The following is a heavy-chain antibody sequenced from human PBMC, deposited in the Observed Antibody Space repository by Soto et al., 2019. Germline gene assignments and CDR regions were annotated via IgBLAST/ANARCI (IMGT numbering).Heavy chain of an antibody. Sequence: PGVSLRLSCEASELPFSSYSMNGVRQAQGKGLEWVSSIDSSSNYIYYADSVKGRFTISRDNAKNSLYLQMNSLRAEDTAVYYCATLTYCSSASCPNYYYGMDVWGQGTTVTVFS. V-gene: IGHV3-21*01. CDR1: ELPFSSYS. CDR3: ATLTYCSSASCPNYYYGMDV. J-gene: IGHJ6*02. D-gene: IGHD2-2*01. CDR2: IDSSSNYI.